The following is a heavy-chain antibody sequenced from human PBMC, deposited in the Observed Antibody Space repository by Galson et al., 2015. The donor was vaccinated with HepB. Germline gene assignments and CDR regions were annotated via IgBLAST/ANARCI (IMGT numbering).Heavy chain of an antibody. CDR3: ARAGIAAAGTGLDY. D-gene: IGHD6-13*01. J-gene: IGHJ4*02. CDR2: TYYRSKWYN. V-gene: IGHV6-1*01. CDR1: GDSVSSNSAA. Sequence: CAISGDSVSSNSAAWNWIRQSPSRGLEWLGRTYYRSKWYNDYAVSVKSRITINPDTSKNQFSLQLNSVTPEDTAVCYCARAGIAAAGTGLDYWGQGTLVTVSS.